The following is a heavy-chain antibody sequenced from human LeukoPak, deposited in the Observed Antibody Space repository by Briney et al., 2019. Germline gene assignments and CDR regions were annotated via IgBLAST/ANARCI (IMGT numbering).Heavy chain of an antibody. D-gene: IGHD3-16*02. CDR3: ARSDTSGGVIAFDAFDI. Sequence: SETLSLTCTVSGGSISSSSYYWGWIRQPPGKGLEWIAYIYYSGSTNYNPSLKSRVTISIDTSKNQFSLKVSSVTAADTAIYYCARSDTSGGVIAFDAFDIWGQGTTVTVSS. CDR1: GGSISSSSYY. J-gene: IGHJ3*02. V-gene: IGHV4-61*05. CDR2: IYYSGST.